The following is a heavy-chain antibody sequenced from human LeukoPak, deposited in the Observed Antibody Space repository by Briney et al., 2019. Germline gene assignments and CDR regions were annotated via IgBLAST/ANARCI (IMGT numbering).Heavy chain of an antibody. CDR1: GFTFVSYN. CDR3: ARDGNRDGDMDV. J-gene: IGHJ6*03. V-gene: IGHV3-48*01. D-gene: IGHD1-1*01. CDR2: ISSSSSLI. Sequence: GGSLRLSCAASGFTFVSYNMNWVRHAPGKGLEWVAYISSSSSLIYYAGSVKGRFTVSRDSAKRSLYLQMNSLRAEDTAVYYCARDGNRDGDMDVWGKGTTVTVSS.